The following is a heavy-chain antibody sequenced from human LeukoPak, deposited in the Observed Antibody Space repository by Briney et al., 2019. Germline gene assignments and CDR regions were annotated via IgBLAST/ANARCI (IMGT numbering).Heavy chain of an antibody. J-gene: IGHJ6*03. D-gene: IGHD2-2*02. CDR3: AKDEVVPAAIVNYYYMDV. Sequence: GGSLRLSCAASGFTFSDYPMNWIRQAPGKGLQWVSYISSSGSTIYYADSVKGRFTISRDNAKNSLYLQMNSLRAEDTAVYYCAKDEVVPAAIVNYYYMDVWGKGTTVTISS. V-gene: IGHV3-11*04. CDR2: ISSSGSTI. CDR1: GFTFSDYP.